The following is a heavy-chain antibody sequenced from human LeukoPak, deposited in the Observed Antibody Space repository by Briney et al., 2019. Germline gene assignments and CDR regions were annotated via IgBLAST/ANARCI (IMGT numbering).Heavy chain of an antibody. V-gene: IGHV4-4*02. Sequence: SETLSLTCAVSGGSISSSNWWSWVRPPPGKGLEWIGEIYHSGSTNYNPSLKSRVTISVDKSKNQFSLKLSSVTAADTAVYYCARMSSMVRGVNDYWGQGTLVTVSS. D-gene: IGHD3-10*01. J-gene: IGHJ4*02. CDR1: GGSISSSNW. CDR3: ARMSSMVRGVNDY. CDR2: IYHSGST.